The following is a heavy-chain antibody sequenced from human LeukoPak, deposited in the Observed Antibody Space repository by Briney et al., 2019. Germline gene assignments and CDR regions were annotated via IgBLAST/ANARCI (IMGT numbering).Heavy chain of an antibody. J-gene: IGHJ5*01. CDR3: ARDRGTYYYDSSGYYYGFDP. Sequence: SETLSLTCTVSGDSMSGYYWSWIPQPPGKALEWIGDISHSGSTNSNPPLRSRVTLSVDTSKNQFSLKLSSVTAADTAVYYCARDRGTYYYDSSGYYYGFDPWGQGTLVTVSS. V-gene: IGHV4-59*01. CDR1: GDSMSGYY. D-gene: IGHD3-22*01. CDR2: ISHSGST.